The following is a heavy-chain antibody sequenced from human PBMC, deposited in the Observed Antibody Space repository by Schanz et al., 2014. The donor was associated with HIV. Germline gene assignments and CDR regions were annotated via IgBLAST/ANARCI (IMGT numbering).Heavy chain of an antibody. CDR2: IWYDGTNI. J-gene: IGHJ6*02. Sequence: VQLLESGGGLVQPGGSLRLSCAASGFTFRNFGMHWVRQAPGKGLEWVAVIWYDGTNIDYADSVKGRFTVSRDNSKNMLYLQMNSLRADDTAVYYCAIMIRGVINGTDVWGQGTTVTVS. D-gene: IGHD3-10*01. CDR1: GFTFRNFG. V-gene: IGHV3-33*01. CDR3: AIMIRGVINGTDV.